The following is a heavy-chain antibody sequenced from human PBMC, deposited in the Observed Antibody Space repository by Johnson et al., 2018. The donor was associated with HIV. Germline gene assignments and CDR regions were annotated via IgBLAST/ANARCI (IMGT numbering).Heavy chain of an antibody. Sequence: QVQLVESGGGVVQPGRSLRLSCAASGFTFSSYGMAWVRQAPGKGLEWVAVIWYDGSNQYYADSVKRRFTISRDNSKNTLYLQMNSLRAEDTAVYYCAKCGDADAFDIWGQGTMVTVSS. CDR3: AKCGDADAFDI. CDR2: IWYDGSNQ. V-gene: IGHV3-30*18. D-gene: IGHD3-10*01. CDR1: GFTFSSYG. J-gene: IGHJ3*02.